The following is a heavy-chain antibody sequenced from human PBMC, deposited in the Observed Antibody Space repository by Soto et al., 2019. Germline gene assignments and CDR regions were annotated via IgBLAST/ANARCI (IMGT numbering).Heavy chain of an antibody. D-gene: IGHD4-17*01. CDR1: GFTFSSYW. Sequence: PGGSLRLSCAASGFTFSSYWMSWVRQAPGKGLEWVANIKQDGSEKYYVDSVKGRFTISRDNAKNSLYLQMNSLRAEDTAVYYCARFTVTPDYYYYYGMDVWGQGTTVTVSS. CDR3: ARFTVTPDYYYYYGMDV. CDR2: IKQDGSEK. V-gene: IGHV3-7*03. J-gene: IGHJ6*02.